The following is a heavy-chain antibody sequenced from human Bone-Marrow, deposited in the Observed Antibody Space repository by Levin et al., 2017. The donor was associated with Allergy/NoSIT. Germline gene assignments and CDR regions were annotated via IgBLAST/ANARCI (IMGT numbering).Heavy chain of an antibody. CDR2: IYYNGRT. CDR1: GAGISPYY. CDR3: ARSRYGDYVDY. J-gene: IGHJ4*02. Sequence: SETLSLTCTVSGAGISPYYWSWIRQPPGKGLEWMGYIYYNGRTNYSPSLKSRVSISLDTSKTQFSLNLGSVTAADTAVYYCARSRYGDYVDYWGQGTQVTVSS. D-gene: IGHD2-2*01. V-gene: IGHV4-59*01.